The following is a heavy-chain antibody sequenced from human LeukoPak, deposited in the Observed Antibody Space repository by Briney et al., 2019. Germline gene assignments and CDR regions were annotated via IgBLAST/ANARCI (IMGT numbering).Heavy chain of an antibody. V-gene: IGHV4-4*09. CDR1: GGSISGYY. CDR2: IYATGST. Sequence: PSETLSLSCTVSGGSISGYYWSWIRHPPGKGLEWIGYIYATGSTNYNPSLKSRVTISVDTSKNQFSLNLRSVTAADTAVYYCARHSSVRSPLGPWGQGTLVTVSS. J-gene: IGHJ5*02. D-gene: IGHD1-26*01. CDR3: ARHSSVRSPLGP.